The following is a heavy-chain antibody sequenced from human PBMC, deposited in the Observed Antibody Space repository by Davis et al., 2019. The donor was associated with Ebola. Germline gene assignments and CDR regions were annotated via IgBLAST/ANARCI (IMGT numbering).Heavy chain of an antibody. J-gene: IGHJ3*02. D-gene: IGHD4-17*01. V-gene: IGHV4-34*01. CDR1: GGSFSGYY. CDR3: ARDSHDYGDYVKAFDI. Sequence: PSETLSLTCAVYGGSFSGYYWSWIRQPPGKGLEWIGEINHSGSTNYNPSLKSRVTISVDTSKNQFSLKLSSVTAADTAVYYCARDSHDYGDYVKAFDIWGQGTMVTVSS. CDR2: INHSGST.